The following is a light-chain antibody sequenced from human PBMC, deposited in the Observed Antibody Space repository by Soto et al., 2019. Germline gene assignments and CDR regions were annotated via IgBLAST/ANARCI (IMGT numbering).Light chain of an antibody. CDR3: QSYDSRLSGSV. CDR1: LSNIGTGYD. Sequence: QSVLTQPPSGFGAPGRRATISSTGALSNIGTGYDIQWYQQRPGTAPKLLIYGNSNRPSGVPDRFSGSRSGTAASLAIPGLQSADEADYYCQSYDSRLSGSVFGTGTKLTVL. J-gene: IGLJ1*01. CDR2: GNS. V-gene: IGLV1-40*01.